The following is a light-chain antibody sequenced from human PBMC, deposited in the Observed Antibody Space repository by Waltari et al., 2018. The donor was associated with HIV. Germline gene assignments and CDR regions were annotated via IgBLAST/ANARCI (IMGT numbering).Light chain of an antibody. Sequence: QSALTQPASVSGSPGQSIPISCTGTSSDVGRYNYVPWYQHHPGKAPKLMIYEVLNRPSGISNRFSGSKSGNTASLTISGLQAEDEADYYCSSYTINNDYVFGTGTRVTVL. J-gene: IGLJ1*01. CDR1: SSDVGRYNY. CDR3: SSYTINNDYV. CDR2: EVL. V-gene: IGLV2-14*01.